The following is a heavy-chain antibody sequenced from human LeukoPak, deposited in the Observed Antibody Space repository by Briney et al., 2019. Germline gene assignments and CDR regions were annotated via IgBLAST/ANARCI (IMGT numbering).Heavy chain of an antibody. CDR3: ARVYSSGWSAFDY. J-gene: IGHJ4*02. CDR2: IIPIFGTA. Sequence: EASVKVSCKASGGTFSSYAISWVRQAPGQGLEWMGGIIPIFGTANYAQKFQGRVTITADESTSTAYMELSSLRSEDTAVYYCARVYSSGWSAFDYWGQGTLVTVSS. V-gene: IGHV1-69*13. CDR1: GGTFSSYA. D-gene: IGHD6-19*01.